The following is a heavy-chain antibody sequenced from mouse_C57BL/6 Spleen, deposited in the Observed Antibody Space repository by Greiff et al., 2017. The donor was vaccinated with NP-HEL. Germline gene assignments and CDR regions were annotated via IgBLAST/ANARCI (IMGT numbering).Heavy chain of an antibody. V-gene: IGHV2-6*03. J-gene: IGHJ2*01. CDR1: GFSLTSYG. Sequence: QVQLKESGPGLVAPSQSLSITCTVSGFSLTSYGVHWVRQPPGQGLEWMVVLWSDGSTTDKSALKSSLSISKYNSKSQVFLKMNSHQTDDTSMYYCAGAGDYDDGDYFDDWGQGTTLTVSS. CDR2: LWSDGST. D-gene: IGHD2-4*01. CDR3: AGAGDYDDGDYFDD.